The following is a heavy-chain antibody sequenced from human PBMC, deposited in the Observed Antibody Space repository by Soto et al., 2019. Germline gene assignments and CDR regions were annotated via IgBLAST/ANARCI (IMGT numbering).Heavy chain of an antibody. D-gene: IGHD2-2*02. Sequence: ASVKVSCKASGYTFTSYGISWVRQAPGQGLEWMGWISVYNGNTNYAQKLQGRVTMTTDTSTSTAYMELRSLRSDDTAVYYCARTGYCSSTSCYTPYYYYGMDVWGQGTTVTVSS. CDR2: ISVYNGNT. V-gene: IGHV1-18*01. J-gene: IGHJ6*02. CDR1: GYTFTSYG. CDR3: ARTGYCSSTSCYTPYYYYGMDV.